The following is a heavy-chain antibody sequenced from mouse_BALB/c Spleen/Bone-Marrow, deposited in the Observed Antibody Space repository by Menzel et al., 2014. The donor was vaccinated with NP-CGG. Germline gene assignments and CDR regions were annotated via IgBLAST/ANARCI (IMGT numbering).Heavy chain of an antibody. CDR2: IRNKANGYTT. CDR3: ARDRNYGSSWYFDV. CDR1: GFTFTDYY. J-gene: IGHJ1*01. V-gene: IGHV7-3*02. D-gene: IGHD1-1*01. Sequence: EVQLQESGGGLVQPGGSLRLSCATSGFTFTDYYMSWVRQPPGKALEWLGFIRNKANGYTTEYGASVKGRFTISRDNSQSILYLQMNTLRAEDSATYYCARDRNYGSSWYFDVWGAGTTVTVSS.